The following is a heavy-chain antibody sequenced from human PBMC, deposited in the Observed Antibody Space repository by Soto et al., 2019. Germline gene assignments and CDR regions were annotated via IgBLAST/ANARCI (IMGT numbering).Heavy chain of an antibody. CDR1: GGPFSSYA. D-gene: IGHD3-3*01. V-gene: IGHV1-69*06. Sequence: SVKVSCKASGGPFSSYAISWVRQAPGQGLEWMGGIIPIFGTANYAQKFQGRVTITADKSTSTAYMELSSLRSEDTAVYYCARDQDFGVVSSVYYGMDVWGQGTTVTVSS. J-gene: IGHJ6*02. CDR2: IIPIFGTA. CDR3: ARDQDFGVVSSVYYGMDV.